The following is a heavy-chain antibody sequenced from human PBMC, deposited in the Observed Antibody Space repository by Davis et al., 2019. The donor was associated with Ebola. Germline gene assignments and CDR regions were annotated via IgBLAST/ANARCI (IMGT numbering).Heavy chain of an antibody. J-gene: IGHJ5*02. D-gene: IGHD3-22*01. CDR2: MYPDDSQT. CDR1: GYDFYGYW. Sequence: PGGSLRLSCKGSGYDFYGYWIGWVRQVPGKGLEWMGIMYPDDSQTRYSPSFQGQVTMSADKSISTAYLQWSSLKASDTAMYYCARRYDSSGNWFDPWGQGTLVTVSS. CDR3: ARRYDSSGNWFDP. V-gene: IGHV5-51*01.